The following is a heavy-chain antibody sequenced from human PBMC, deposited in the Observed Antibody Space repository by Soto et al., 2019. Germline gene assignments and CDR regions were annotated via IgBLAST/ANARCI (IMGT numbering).Heavy chain of an antibody. D-gene: IGHD3-10*01. CDR3: TKGGISGSYYTRGSDAFDI. J-gene: IGHJ3*02. CDR2: INPSGGGT. CDR1: GYSFTSHY. Sequence: ASVKVSFKASGYSFTSHYMHWVRQAPGQGLEWMGLINPSGGGTSYAQKFQGRVTMTRDTPTSTVYMELSSLRSEDTAVFYCTKGGISGSYYTRGSDAFDIWG. V-gene: IGHV1-46*03.